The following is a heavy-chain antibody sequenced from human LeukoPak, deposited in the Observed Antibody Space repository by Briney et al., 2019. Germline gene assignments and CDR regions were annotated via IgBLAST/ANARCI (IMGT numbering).Heavy chain of an antibody. CDR1: GFIFSSYS. CDR2: ISSSSSYI. CDR3: ARDSSGYSYGLTFDAFDI. V-gene: IGHV3-21*01. D-gene: IGHD5-18*01. Sequence: GGSLRLSCAASGFIFSSYSMNWVRQAPGKGLEWVSSISSSSSYIYYADSVKGRFTISRDNAKNSLYLQMNSLRAEDTAVYYCARDSSGYSYGLTFDAFDIWGQGTMVTVSS. J-gene: IGHJ3*02.